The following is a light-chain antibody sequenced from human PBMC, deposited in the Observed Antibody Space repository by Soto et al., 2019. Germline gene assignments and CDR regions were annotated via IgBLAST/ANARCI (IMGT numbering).Light chain of an antibody. J-gene: IGKJ3*01. Sequence: EIVLTQSPATLSLSPGERATLSCRASQSVSSYLAWYQQKPGQAPRLLIYDASNRATGIPARFSGSGSGTDFALTISRLEPGDFAVYYCQQRSNWPSFGPGTKVDIK. CDR1: QSVSSY. CDR2: DAS. V-gene: IGKV3-11*01. CDR3: QQRSNWPS.